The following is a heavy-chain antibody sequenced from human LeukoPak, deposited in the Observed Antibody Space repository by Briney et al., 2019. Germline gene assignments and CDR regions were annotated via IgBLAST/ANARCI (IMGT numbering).Heavy chain of an antibody. D-gene: IGHD6-19*01. CDR2: IGSRGVAT. V-gene: IGHV3-23*01. Sequence: PGGTLRLSCAASGFTFSDYGMTWVRQAPGKGLEWVSAIGSRGVATFYADSVKGRFTISRDNSRNMLFLQMNSLRAEDTAVYYCAKDCDCIAVAGPVDYWGQGTLVTVSS. J-gene: IGHJ4*02. CDR1: GFTFSDYG. CDR3: AKDCDCIAVAGPVDY.